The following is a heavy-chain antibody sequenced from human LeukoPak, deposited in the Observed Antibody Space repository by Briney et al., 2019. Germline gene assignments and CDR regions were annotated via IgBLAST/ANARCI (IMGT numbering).Heavy chain of an antibody. V-gene: IGHV4-59*01. CDR1: GGSISSYY. D-gene: IGHD3-3*01. CDR3: ARRPGFLDAFDI. J-gene: IGHJ3*02. Sequence: SETLSLTCTVSGGSISSYYWSWIRQPPGKGLEWIGYIYYSGSTNYNPSLKSRVTISVDTSKNQFSLKLSSVTAADTAVYYCARRPGFLDAFDIWGQGTMVTVSS. CDR2: IYYSGST.